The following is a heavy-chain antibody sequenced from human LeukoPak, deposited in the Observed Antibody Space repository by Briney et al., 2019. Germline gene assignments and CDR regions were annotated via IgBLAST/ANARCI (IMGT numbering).Heavy chain of an antibody. D-gene: IGHD2-15*01. Sequence: PSETLSLTCAVYGGSFSGYYWSWIRQPPGKGLEWIGSVSYGGGTYNNPSLKTRVTMSVDTSKNQFSLRLSPVTAADTAVYFCARDSRYCRGGNCHLRFDYWGQGVLVTVSS. CDR2: VSYGGGT. CDR1: GGSFSGYY. CDR3: ARDSRYCRGGNCHLRFDY. V-gene: IGHV4-34*11. J-gene: IGHJ4*02.